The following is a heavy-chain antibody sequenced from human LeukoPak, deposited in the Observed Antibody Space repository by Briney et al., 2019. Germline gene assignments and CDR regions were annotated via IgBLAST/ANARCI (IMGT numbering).Heavy chain of an antibody. V-gene: IGHV3-15*01. CDR2: IKSKTDGGTT. CDR1: GFTFSNAW. D-gene: IGHD4-17*01. CDR3: TTVPATVTTYPYY. J-gene: IGHJ4*02. Sequence: GGSLRLSCAASGFTFSNAWMSWVRQAPGKGLEWVGRIKSKTDGGTTGYAAPVKGRFTISRDDSKNTLYLQMNSLKTEDTAVYYCTTVPATVTTYPYYWGQGTLVTVSS.